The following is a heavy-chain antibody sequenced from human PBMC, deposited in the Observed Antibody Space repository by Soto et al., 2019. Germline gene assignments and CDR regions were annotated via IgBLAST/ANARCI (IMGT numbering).Heavy chain of an antibody. J-gene: IGHJ3*02. Sequence: SVKVSCKSSGGTFSSYAISWVRQAPGQGLEWMGGIIPIFGTANYAQKFQGRVTITADESTSTAYMELSSLRSEDTAVYYCARDLYGDYYRSRDAFDMWGQGTVVTV. CDR2: IIPIFGTA. CDR3: ARDLYGDYYRSRDAFDM. D-gene: IGHD4-17*01. CDR1: GGTFSSYA. V-gene: IGHV1-69*13.